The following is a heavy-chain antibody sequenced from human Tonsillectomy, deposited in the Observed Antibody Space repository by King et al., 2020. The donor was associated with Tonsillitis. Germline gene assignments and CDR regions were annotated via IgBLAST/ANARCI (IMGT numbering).Heavy chain of an antibody. CDR1: GFTFSSYW. CDR2: INSDWSST. Sequence: VQLVESGGGLVQPGGSLRLSCADSGFTFSSYWMHLVRQAPGKGLVWVSRINSDWSSTSSADSVKGRFTISRDNAKNTLYLQMNSLRAEDTVVYYCARDPTIFGPMDVWGKGTTVTVSS. V-gene: IGHV3-74*01. J-gene: IGHJ6*03. D-gene: IGHD3-9*01. CDR3: ARDPTIFGPMDV.